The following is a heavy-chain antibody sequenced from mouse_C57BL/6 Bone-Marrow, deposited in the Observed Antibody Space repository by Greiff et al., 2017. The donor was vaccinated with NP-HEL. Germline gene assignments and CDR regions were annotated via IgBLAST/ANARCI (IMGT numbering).Heavy chain of an antibody. CDR2: INPSTGGT. V-gene: IGHV1-42*01. CDR3: AIYDYDANYDY. J-gene: IGHJ2*01. Sequence: VQLQLSGPELVKPGASVQISCKASGYSFTGYYMNWVKQSPQKSLEWIGEINPSTGGTTYNQKFKSKATLTVDKSSSTAYMQLKSLTSDDSAVYYCAIYDYDANYDYWGQVTTLTVSS. CDR1: GYSFTGYY. D-gene: IGHD2-4*01.